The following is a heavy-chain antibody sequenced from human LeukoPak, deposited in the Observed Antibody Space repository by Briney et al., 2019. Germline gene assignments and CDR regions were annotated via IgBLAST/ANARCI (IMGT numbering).Heavy chain of an antibody. D-gene: IGHD5-18*01. CDR3: ATDSPYSYADL. CDR2: ISYDGRNE. Sequence: GGSLRLSCAASGFTFSSHGMHWVRQAPGKGLEWVAVISYDGRNEYYADSMRGRFTVSRDNSKNTLYLQMNSVRAEDTAVYYCATDSPYSYADLWGRGTLVTVSS. J-gene: IGHJ2*01. CDR1: GFTFSSHG. V-gene: IGHV3-30*03.